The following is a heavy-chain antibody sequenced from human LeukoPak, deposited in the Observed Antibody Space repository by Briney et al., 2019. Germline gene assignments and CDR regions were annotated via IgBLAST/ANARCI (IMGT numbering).Heavy chain of an antibody. Sequence: ASVKLSCKASGYTFTGYYMHWVRQAPGQGLEWMGWINPNSGGTNYAQKFQGRVTMTRDTSISTTYMELSRLRSDDTAVYYCASRGGATTYDTLDYWGQGTLVTVSS. D-gene: IGHD5-12*01. CDR2: INPNSGGT. CDR1: GYTFTGYY. J-gene: IGHJ4*02. CDR3: ASRGGATTYDTLDY. V-gene: IGHV1-2*02.